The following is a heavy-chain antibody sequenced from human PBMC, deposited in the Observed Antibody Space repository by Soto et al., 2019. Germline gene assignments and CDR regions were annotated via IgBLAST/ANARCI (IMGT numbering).Heavy chain of an antibody. D-gene: IGHD3-10*01. V-gene: IGHV4-34*01. J-gene: IGHJ4*02. Sequence: QVQLQQWGAGLLKPSETLSLTCAVYGGSFSSYYWSWIRQPPGKGLEWIGEINHSGSTNYNPSLKSRVTISVDTSKNQFSLKLSSVTAADTAVYYCAGTMVRGVSRNYWGQGTLVTVSS. CDR3: AGTMVRGVSRNY. CDR1: GGSFSSYY. CDR2: INHSGST.